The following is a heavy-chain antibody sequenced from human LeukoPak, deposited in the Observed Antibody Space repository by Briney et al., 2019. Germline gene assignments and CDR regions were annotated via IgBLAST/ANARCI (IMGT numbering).Heavy chain of an antibody. CDR3: ARDNYYSLDN. CDR1: GFTFNFYA. J-gene: IGHJ4*02. D-gene: IGHD3-10*01. CDR2: IKQAGSER. V-gene: IGHV3-7*01. Sequence: GGSLRLSCAASGFTFNFYAMSWVRQAPGKGLEWVATIKQAGSERYYLDSVKGRFTISRDNAKNSLYLQMNSLRAEDTAMYYCARDNYYSLDNWGPGTLVTVSS.